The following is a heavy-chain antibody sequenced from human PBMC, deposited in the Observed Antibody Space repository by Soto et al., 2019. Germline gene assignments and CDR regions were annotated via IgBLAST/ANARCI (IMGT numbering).Heavy chain of an antibody. V-gene: IGHV3-30-3*01. J-gene: IGHJ6*02. CDR3: ATHSIAVAGYSLFYYYYYGMDV. D-gene: IGHD6-19*01. CDR2: ISYDGSNK. CDR1: GFTFSSYA. Sequence: PGGSLRLSCASSGFTFSSYAMHWVRQAPGKGLEWVAVISYDGSNKYYADSVKGRFTISRDNSKNTLYLQMNSLRAEDTAVYYCATHSIAVAGYSLFYYYYYGMDVWGQGTTVTVSS.